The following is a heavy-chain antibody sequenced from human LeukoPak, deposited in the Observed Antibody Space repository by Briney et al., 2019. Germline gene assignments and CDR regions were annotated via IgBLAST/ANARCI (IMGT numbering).Heavy chain of an antibody. D-gene: IGHD6-13*01. CDR2: IYPCDSDT. V-gene: IGHV5-51*01. J-gene: IGHJ4*02. CDR1: GYSFTVYW. Sequence: GESLKISCKGSGYSFTVYWIGWVRQVPGKGWEWMGDIYPCDSDTRYSLSFQRQVPLSADKSLSPAPLQWRRLDPSHPALLYCAWGLAAACPSVDYWGQGTLVTVSS. CDR3: AWGLAAACPSVDY.